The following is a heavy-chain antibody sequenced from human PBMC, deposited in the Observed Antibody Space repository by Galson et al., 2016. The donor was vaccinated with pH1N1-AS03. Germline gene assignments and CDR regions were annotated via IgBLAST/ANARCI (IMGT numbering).Heavy chain of an antibody. Sequence: SLRLSCAASGFTLRTYDMHWVRQAPGKGLEWVGINRYYGSSEYYGDSMKGRISISRDNSQNTISQQMNSLRVEDTAVYYCVRGSGHYFDSWGQGTLVIVSS. CDR3: VRGSGHYFDS. CDR2: NRYYGSSE. J-gene: IGHJ4*02. D-gene: IGHD3-3*01. CDR1: GFTLRTYD. V-gene: IGHV3-33*08.